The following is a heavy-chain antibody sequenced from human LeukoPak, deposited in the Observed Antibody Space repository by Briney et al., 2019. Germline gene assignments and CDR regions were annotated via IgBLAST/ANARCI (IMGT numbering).Heavy chain of an antibody. Sequence: SETLSLTCAVYGGSFSGYYWSWIRQPPGKGLEWIGEINHSGSTNYNPSLKSRVTISVDTSKNQFSLKLSSVTAADTAVYYCARSLDGSGSYGMDVWGQGTTVTVSS. CDR2: INHSGST. V-gene: IGHV4-34*01. CDR1: GGSFSGYY. D-gene: IGHD3-10*01. CDR3: ARSLDGSGSYGMDV. J-gene: IGHJ6*02.